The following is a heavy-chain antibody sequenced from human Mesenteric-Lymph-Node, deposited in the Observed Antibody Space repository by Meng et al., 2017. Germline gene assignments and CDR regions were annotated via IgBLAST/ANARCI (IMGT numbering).Heavy chain of an antibody. CDR2: INHSGST. D-gene: IGHD5-12*01. Sequence: QVQVQPWGAGLLKPSAPLSLTFAVYGRSFSGYYWSWIRQPPGKGLEWIGEINHSGSTNYHPSLKSRVTISVDTSKNQFSLKLSSVTAADTAVYYCARGSRLRKLDYWGQGTLVTVSS. CDR3: ARGSRLRKLDY. V-gene: IGHV4-34*01. J-gene: IGHJ4*02. CDR1: GRSFSGYY.